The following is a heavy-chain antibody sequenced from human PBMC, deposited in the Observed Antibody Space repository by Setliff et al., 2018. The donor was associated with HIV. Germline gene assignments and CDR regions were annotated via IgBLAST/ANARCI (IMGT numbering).Heavy chain of an antibody. J-gene: IGHJ4*02. CDR1: GYTFTSYY. D-gene: IGHD3-10*01. Sequence: GASVKVSCKASGYTFTSYYMHWVRQAPGQGLEWMGIINPSGGSTSYAQKFQGRVTMTRDTSTSTVYMELSSLRSEDTAVYYCARVSEGVVRGVYFDYWGQGTLVTVSS. CDR3: ARVSEGVVRGVYFDY. CDR2: INPSGGST. V-gene: IGHV1-46*01.